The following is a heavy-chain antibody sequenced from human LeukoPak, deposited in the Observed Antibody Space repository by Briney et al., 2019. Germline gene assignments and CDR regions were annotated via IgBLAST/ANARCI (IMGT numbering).Heavy chain of an antibody. Sequence: PGGSLRLSCAASGFTFSSYGMHWVRQAPGKGLEWVAVEWCDGNDNVYGDSVKGRFTIYRDNAKNTLYLQMNSLRAEDTAVYYCAKAHRYCSGTTCYAIDCWGQGTPVTVSS. CDR2: EWCDGNDN. V-gene: IGHV3-33*06. CDR1: GFTFSSYG. CDR3: AKAHRYCSGTTCYAIDC. D-gene: IGHD2-2*01. J-gene: IGHJ4*02.